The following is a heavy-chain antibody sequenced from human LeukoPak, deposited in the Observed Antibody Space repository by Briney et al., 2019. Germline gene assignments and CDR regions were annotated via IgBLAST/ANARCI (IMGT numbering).Heavy chain of an antibody. CDR1: GFTFSSYW. CDR2: IKQDGSEK. Sequence: GGSLRLSCAASGFTFSSYWMSWVRQAPGKGLEWVANIKQDGSEKYYVDSVKGRFTISRDNAKNSLYLQMNSLRAEDTAVYYCARDSAKPGATEFDAFDIWGQGTMVTVSS. CDR3: ARDSAKPGATEFDAFDI. D-gene: IGHD1-26*01. V-gene: IGHV3-7*01. J-gene: IGHJ3*02.